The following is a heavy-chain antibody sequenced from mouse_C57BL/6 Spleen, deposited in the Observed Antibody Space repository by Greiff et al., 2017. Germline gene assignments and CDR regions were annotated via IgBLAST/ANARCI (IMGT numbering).Heavy chain of an antibody. D-gene: IGHD2-4*01. CDR2: IHPNSGST. J-gene: IGHJ3*01. Sequence: QVQLQQPGAELVKPGASVKLSCKASGYTFTSYWMHWVKQRPGQGLEWIGMIHPNSGSTNYNEKFKSKATLTVDKSSSTAYMQLSSLTSEDSAVYYCARWGDYEGAAWFAYGGQGTLVTVSA. V-gene: IGHV1-64*01. CDR1: GYTFTSYW. CDR3: ARWGDYEGAAWFAY.